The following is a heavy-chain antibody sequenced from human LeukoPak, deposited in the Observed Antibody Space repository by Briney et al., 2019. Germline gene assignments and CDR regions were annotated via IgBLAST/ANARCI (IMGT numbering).Heavy chain of an antibody. V-gene: IGHV3-30*02. D-gene: IGHD4-17*01. Sequence: GGSLRLSCAASGFTFSSYGMHWVRQAPGKGLEWVAFIRYDGSNKYYADSVRGRFTISRDNTKNSLYLQMDSLTADDTAVYFCACLRGPSDYWGQGTLVTVSS. CDR2: IRYDGSNK. J-gene: IGHJ4*02. CDR3: ACLRGPSDY. CDR1: GFTFSSYG.